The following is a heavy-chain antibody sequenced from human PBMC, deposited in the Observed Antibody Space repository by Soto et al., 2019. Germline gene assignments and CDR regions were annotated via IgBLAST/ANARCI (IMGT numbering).Heavy chain of an antibody. Sequence: QVQLVESGGGVVQPGRSLRLSCEASGFTFRTYGMHWVRQAPGKGLEWVALISYDGNKIYYADSVKGRFTTSRDNSKNTLFLQMNSLRAEDTAVYYCAKHDYGEPYCWGQGTLVTVSS. J-gene: IGHJ4*02. D-gene: IGHD4-17*01. CDR2: ISYDGNKI. CDR3: AKHDYGEPYC. V-gene: IGHV3-30*18. CDR1: GFTFRTYG.